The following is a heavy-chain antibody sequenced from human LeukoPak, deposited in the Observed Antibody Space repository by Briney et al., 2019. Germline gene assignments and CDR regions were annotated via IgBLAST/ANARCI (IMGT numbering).Heavy chain of an antibody. CDR2: IYSSGST. CDR3: ARVGGYCSSTSCYSKYDAFDI. D-gene: IGHD2-2*01. CDR1: GGSVSSSSFY. Sequence: SETVSLICSVSGGSVSSSSFYWGWIRQPPGKGLEWIGSIYSSGSTYYTPSLKSRVTISIDTSKSQFSLSLSSVTAADTAVYYCARVGGYCSSTSCYSKYDAFDIWGQGTMVTVSS. J-gene: IGHJ3*02. V-gene: IGHV4-39*01.